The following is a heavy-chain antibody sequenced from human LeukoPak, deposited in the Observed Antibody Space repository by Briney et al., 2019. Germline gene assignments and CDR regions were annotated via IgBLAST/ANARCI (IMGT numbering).Heavy chain of an antibody. Sequence: SETLSLTCTVSGGSISSYYWSWIRQPPGKGLEWIGHIYYSGSTNYNPSLKSRVTISVDTSKNQFSLKLSSVTAADTAVYYCARDDGSWYLDYWGQGTLVTVSS. J-gene: IGHJ4*02. CDR3: ARDDGSWYLDY. CDR1: GGSISSYY. V-gene: IGHV4-59*01. D-gene: IGHD2-15*01. CDR2: IYYSGST.